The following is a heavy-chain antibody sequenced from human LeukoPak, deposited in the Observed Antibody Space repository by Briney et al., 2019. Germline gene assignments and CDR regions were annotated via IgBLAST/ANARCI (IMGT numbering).Heavy chain of an antibody. CDR1: GGSISSHY. CDR3: ARNKCSGGSCFPLLDY. J-gene: IGHJ4*02. Sequence: PSETLSLTCTVSGGSISSHYWSWIRQPPGKGLEWIGYIYYSGSTNYNPSLKSRVTISVDTSKNQFSLKLSSVTAADTAVYYCARNKCSGGSCFPLLDYWGQGTLVTVSS. D-gene: IGHD2-15*01. CDR2: IYYSGST. V-gene: IGHV4-59*11.